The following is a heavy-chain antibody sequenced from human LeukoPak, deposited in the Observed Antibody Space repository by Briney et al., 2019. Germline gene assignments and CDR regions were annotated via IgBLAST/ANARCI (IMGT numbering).Heavy chain of an antibody. CDR1: GFTFSSYA. CDR2: ISGSGGST. CDR3: ATDPTVAGTSEYFQH. J-gene: IGHJ1*01. V-gene: IGHV3-23*01. Sequence: PGGSLRLSCGASGFTFSSYAMSWVRQAPGQGLEWASVISGSGGSTDYADSVKGRCTISRDNSKNTLYLEMNSLRAEDTAVYYCATDPTVAGTSEYFQHWGQGTLVTVSS. D-gene: IGHD6-19*01.